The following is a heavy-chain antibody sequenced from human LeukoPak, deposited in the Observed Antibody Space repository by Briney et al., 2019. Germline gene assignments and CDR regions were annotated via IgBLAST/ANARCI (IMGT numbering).Heavy chain of an antibody. Sequence: GGSLRLSCAASGXTLSSYEMNWVRLAPGKGLEWISYISRTGNSIYYADSVKGRFTISRDSAKNSLYLQMNSLRAEDTAVYYCARGSYSSNWYVDYWGQGTLVTVAS. V-gene: IGHV3-48*03. J-gene: IGHJ4*02. CDR2: ISRTGNSI. CDR3: ARGSYSSNWYVDY. CDR1: GXTLSSYE. D-gene: IGHD6-13*01.